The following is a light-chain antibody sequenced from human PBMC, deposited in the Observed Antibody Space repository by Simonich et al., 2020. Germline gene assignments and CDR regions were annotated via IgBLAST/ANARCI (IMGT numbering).Light chain of an antibody. J-gene: IGKJ2*01. V-gene: IGKV2D-29*02. CDR1: QSLLHSAGKTY. CDR3: MQSIQLPLYT. CDR2: EVS. Sequence: DIVMTQTPLSLSVTPGQPASISCKSIQSLLHSAGKTYLYWYLQKPGQSPQLLLYEVSNRFSGVPDRFSGSGSGTDFTLKISRVEAEDVGVYYCMQSIQLPLYTFGQGTKLEIK.